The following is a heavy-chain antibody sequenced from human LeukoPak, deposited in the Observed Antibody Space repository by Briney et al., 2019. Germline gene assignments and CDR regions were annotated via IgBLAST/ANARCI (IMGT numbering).Heavy chain of an antibody. CDR2: ISAYNGNT. Sequence: ASVKVSCKASGYTFTCYYIHWVRQAPGQGLEWMGWISAYNGNTNYAQKLQGRVTMTTDTSTSTAYMELRSLRSDDTAVYYCARVTGIAAEVPDYMDVWGKGTTVTTSS. CDR1: GYTFTCYY. D-gene: IGHD6-25*01. V-gene: IGHV1-18*04. CDR3: ARVTGIAAEVPDYMDV. J-gene: IGHJ6*03.